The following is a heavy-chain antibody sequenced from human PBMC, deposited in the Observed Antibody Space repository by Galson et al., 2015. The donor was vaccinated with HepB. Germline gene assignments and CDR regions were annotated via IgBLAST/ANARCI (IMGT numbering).Heavy chain of an antibody. CDR1: GFTFSSYA. CDR2: ISGSGGST. Sequence: SLRLSCAASGFTFSSYAMSWVRQAPGKGLEWVSAISGSGGSTYYADSVKGRFTIPRDNSKNTLYLQMNSLRAEDTAVYYCAKAYDFWSGYYTNWGQGTLVTVSS. D-gene: IGHD3-3*01. J-gene: IGHJ4*02. CDR3: AKAYDFWSGYYTN. V-gene: IGHV3-23*01.